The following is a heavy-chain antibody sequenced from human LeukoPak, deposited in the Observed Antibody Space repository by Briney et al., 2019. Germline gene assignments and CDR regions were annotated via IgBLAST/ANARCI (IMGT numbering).Heavy chain of an antibody. J-gene: IGHJ4*02. D-gene: IGHD3-22*01. V-gene: IGHV3-23*01. CDR1: GFTFSSDA. Sequence: GGSLRLSCAASGFTFSSDAMSWVRQAPGKGLEWVSAIIGSGGITYYADSVKGRFTISRDNPKNSLYLQMNSMRAEDTDVYYCASSLPGPMHDYYDSSGPGYWGQGTLVTVSS. CDR2: IIGSGGIT. CDR3: ASSLPGPMHDYYDSSGPGY.